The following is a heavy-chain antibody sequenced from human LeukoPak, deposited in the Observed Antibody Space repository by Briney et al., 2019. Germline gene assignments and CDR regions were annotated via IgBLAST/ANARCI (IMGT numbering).Heavy chain of an antibody. CDR1: GRSISSYY. D-gene: IGHD1-26*01. J-gene: IGHJ6*03. V-gene: IGHV4-4*09. CDR3: ARHWELLEGDYYYYYMDV. CDR2: IYTSGST. Sequence: NPSETLSLTCTVSGRSISSYYWSWIRQPPGKGLEWIGYIYTSGSTNYNPSLKSRVSISVDTSKNQFSLKLSSVTAADTAVYYCARHWELLEGDYYYYYMDVWGKGTTVTVSS.